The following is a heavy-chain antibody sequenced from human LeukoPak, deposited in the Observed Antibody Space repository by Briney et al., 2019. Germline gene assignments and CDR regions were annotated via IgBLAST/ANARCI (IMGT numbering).Heavy chain of an antibody. J-gene: IGHJ4*02. CDR2: IYSGGST. CDR1: GFTVSSNY. V-gene: IGHV3-53*01. Sequence: GGSLRLSCAASGFTVSSNYMSWVRQALGKGLEWVSVIYSGGSTYYADSVKGRFTISRDNSKNTLYLQMNSLRAEDTAVYYCASHPAGLYFDYWGQGTLVTVSS. CDR3: ASHPAGLYFDY.